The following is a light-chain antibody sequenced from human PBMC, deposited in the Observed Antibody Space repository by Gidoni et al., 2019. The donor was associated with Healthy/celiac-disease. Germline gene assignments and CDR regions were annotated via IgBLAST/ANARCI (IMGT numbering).Light chain of an antibody. CDR1: SSNIGAGYD. CDR2: GNS. J-gene: IGLJ3*02. V-gene: IGLV1-40*01. CDR3: QSYDSSLRGV. Sequence: QSFLTQPPSVSGAPGQRGTISCTGSSSNIGAGYDVHWYQHLPGTAPNLLIYGNSNRPSGVPDRFSGSKSGTSASLAITGLQAEDEADYYCQSYDSSLRGVFGGGTKLTVL.